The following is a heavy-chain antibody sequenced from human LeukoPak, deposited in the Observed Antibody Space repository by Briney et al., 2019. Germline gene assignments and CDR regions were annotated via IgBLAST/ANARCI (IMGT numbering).Heavy chain of an antibody. V-gene: IGHV3-21*01. Sequence: GGSLRLSCAASGFTFSSYAMSWVRQAPGKGLEWVSSISSSSSYIYYADSVKGRFTISRDNAKNSLYLQMNSLRAEDTAVYYCARHWDAWFGEADYYYMDVWGKGTTVTVSS. J-gene: IGHJ6*03. CDR1: GFTFSSYA. CDR2: ISSSSSYI. D-gene: IGHD3-10*01. CDR3: ARHWDAWFGEADYYYMDV.